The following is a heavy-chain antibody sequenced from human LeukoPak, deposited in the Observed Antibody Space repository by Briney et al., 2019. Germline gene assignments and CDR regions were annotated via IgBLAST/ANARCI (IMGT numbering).Heavy chain of an antibody. J-gene: IGHJ4*02. V-gene: IGHV3-23*01. CDR2: ISGSGGST. CDR1: GFTFSSYA. CDR3: AKDPNPPRIAAAPYYFDY. D-gene: IGHD6-13*01. Sequence: PGGSLRLSCAASGFTFSSYAMSWVRQAPGKGLEWVSAISGSGGSTYYADSVKGRFTISGDNSKNTLYLQMNSLRAEDTAVYYCAKDPNPPRIAAAPYYFDYWGQGTLVTVSS.